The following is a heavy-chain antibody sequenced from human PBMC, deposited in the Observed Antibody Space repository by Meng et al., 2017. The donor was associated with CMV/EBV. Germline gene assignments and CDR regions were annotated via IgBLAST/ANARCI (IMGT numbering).Heavy chain of an antibody. CDR2: IYYSGST. V-gene: IGHV4-30-4*08. CDR1: GGSISSGDYY. Sequence: QVQLQEPAPGLVKPSQTLSLTCTVSGGSISSGDYYWSWIRQPPGKGLEWIGYIYYSGSTYYNPSLKSRVTISVDTSKNQFSLKLSSVTAADTAVYYCARVTSRVAGAFDYWGQGTLVTVSS. CDR3: ARVTSRVAGAFDY. D-gene: IGHD1-14*01. J-gene: IGHJ4*02.